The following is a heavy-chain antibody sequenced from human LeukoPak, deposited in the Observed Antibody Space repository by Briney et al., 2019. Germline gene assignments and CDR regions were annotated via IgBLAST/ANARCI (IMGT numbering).Heavy chain of an antibody. V-gene: IGHV3-30*18. CDR2: ISYDGSNK. CDR1: GFTFSSYG. J-gene: IGHJ6*02. Sequence: GGSLRLSCAASGFTFSSYGMHWVRQAPGKGLEWVAVISYDGSNKYYADSVKGRFTISRDNSKNTLYLQMNSLRAEDTAVYYCAKDNGRSSGSYYLPYYYGMDVWGQGTTVTVSS. CDR3: AKDNGRSSGSYYLPYYYGMDV. D-gene: IGHD1-26*01.